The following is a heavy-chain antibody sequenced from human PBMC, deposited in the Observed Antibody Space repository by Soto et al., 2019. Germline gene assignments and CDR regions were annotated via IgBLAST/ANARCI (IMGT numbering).Heavy chain of an antibody. J-gene: IGHJ4*02. CDR3: AKDMVHMGMFFDL. Sequence: QEQLVESGGGVVQPGRSLRLSCVVSGFTFSTYGMHWVRQAPGKGLEWVAVVSFDGSKKYTTDSVKGRFTISRDNSKNTLHLQMNNLRPDDTAVYYCAKDMVHMGMFFDLWGQGTLVTVSS. D-gene: IGHD3-10*01. V-gene: IGHV3-30*18. CDR2: VSFDGSKK. CDR1: GFTFSTYG.